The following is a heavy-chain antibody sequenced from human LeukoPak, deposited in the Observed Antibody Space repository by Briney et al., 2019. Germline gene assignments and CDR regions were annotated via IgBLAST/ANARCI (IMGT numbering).Heavy chain of an antibody. V-gene: IGHV1-2*02. CDR3: ARVDTAMVGPWFDP. CDR1: GYTFTGYY. J-gene: IGHJ5*02. CDR2: INPNSGST. D-gene: IGHD5-18*01. Sequence: ASVKVSCKASGYTFTGYYMHWVRQAPGQGLEWMGWINPNSGSTNYAQKFQGRVTMTRDTSISTAYMELSRLRSDDTAVYYCARVDTAMVGPWFDPWGQGTLVTVSS.